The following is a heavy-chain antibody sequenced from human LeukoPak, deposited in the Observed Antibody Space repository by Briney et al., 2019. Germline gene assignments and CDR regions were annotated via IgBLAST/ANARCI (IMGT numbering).Heavy chain of an antibody. CDR3: ARVEDYDILTGFDY. Sequence: GGSLRLSCAASGFTFSSYGMSWVRQAPGKGLEWVVNIKQDGREKYYVDSVKGRFTISRDNAKNSLYLQMNSLRAEDTAVYYCARVEDYDILTGFDYWGQGTLVTVSS. V-gene: IGHV3-7*01. CDR2: IKQDGREK. J-gene: IGHJ4*02. D-gene: IGHD3-9*01. CDR1: GFTFSSYG.